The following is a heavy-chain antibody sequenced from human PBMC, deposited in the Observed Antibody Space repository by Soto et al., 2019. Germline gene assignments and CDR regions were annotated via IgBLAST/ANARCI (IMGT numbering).Heavy chain of an antibody. CDR1: GFTFSSYA. D-gene: IGHD3-3*01. V-gene: IGHV3-23*01. CDR3: AKDLRAHTRITIFGVVIEDDAFDI. Sequence: EVQLLESGGGLVQPGGSLRLSCAASGFTFSSYAMSWVRQAPGKGLEWVSAISGSGGSTYYADSVKGRFTISRDNSKNTLYLQMNSLRAEDTAVYYCAKDLRAHTRITIFGVVIEDDAFDIWGQGTMVTVSS. J-gene: IGHJ3*02. CDR2: ISGSGGST.